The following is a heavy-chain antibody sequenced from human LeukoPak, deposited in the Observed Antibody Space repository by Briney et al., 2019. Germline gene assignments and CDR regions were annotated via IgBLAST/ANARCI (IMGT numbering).Heavy chain of an antibody. J-gene: IGHJ5*02. CDR1: GGTFSSYA. CDR3: ARQGMIVGNSDLDWFDP. D-gene: IGHD3-22*01. V-gene: IGHV1-69*13. CDR2: IIPIFGTA. Sequence: ASVKVSCKASGGTFSSYAISWVRQAPGQGLEWMGGIIPIFGTANYAQKFQGRVTVTADESTSTAYMELSSLRSEDTAVYYCARQGMIVGNSDLDWFDPWAREPWSPSPQ.